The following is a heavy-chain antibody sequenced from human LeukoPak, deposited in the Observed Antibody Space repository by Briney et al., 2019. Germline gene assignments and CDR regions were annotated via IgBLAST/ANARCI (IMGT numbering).Heavy chain of an antibody. J-gene: IGHJ4*02. D-gene: IGHD5-18*01. CDR1: GGSISSSSYY. Sequence: SETLSLTCTVSGGSISSSSYYWGWIRQPPGKGLEWIGSIYYSGSTYYNPSLKSRVTISVDTSKNQFSLKLSSVTAADTAVYYCARDRTRGYSYGYLDYWGQGTLVTVSS. CDR3: ARDRTRGYSYGYLDY. V-gene: IGHV4-39*02. CDR2: IYYSGST.